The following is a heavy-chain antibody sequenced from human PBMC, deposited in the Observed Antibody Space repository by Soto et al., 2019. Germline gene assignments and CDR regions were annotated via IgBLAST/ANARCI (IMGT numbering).Heavy chain of an antibody. V-gene: IGHV3-7*01. CDR1: GFSFSSYT. J-gene: IGHJ4*02. Sequence: EVQLVESGGGLVQPGGSLRLSCAASGFSFSSYTMSWVRQAPGKGLEWVANIKQDVSEIYYVDSVKGRFTISRDNAKNSLYLQMNSLSAEDTAVYYCARGGLRYFASWGQGTLVTVSS. CDR2: IKQDVSEI. CDR3: ARGGLRYFAS. D-gene: IGHD3-9*01.